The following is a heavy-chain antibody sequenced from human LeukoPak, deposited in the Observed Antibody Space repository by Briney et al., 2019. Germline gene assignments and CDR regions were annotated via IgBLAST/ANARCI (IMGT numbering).Heavy chain of an antibody. V-gene: IGHV3-7*04. CDR2: IKPDGSEK. Sequence: GGSLRLSCAASGFTFSSYWMNWVRQALGKGLEWVANIKPDGSEKYYVDSVKGRFTISRDNAKNSLYLQMISLRAEDTAVYYCARGLTSMFNWGQGTLVTVSS. CDR3: ARGLTSMFN. J-gene: IGHJ4*02. CDR1: GFTFSSYW. D-gene: IGHD5-18*01.